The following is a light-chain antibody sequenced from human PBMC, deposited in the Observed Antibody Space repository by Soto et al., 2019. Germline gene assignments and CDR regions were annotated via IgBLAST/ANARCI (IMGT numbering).Light chain of an antibody. CDR1: SSDIGGYNY. V-gene: IGLV2-14*01. CDR3: TSFTSIGTRV. CDR2: EVS. Sequence: QSALTQPASLSGSPGQSITISCTGTSSDIGGYNYVSWYQQHPGKAPKLMIYEVSHRPPGVSNRFSASKSDNTASLTISGLQAEDEADYYCTSFTSIGTRVFGGGTQLTVL. J-gene: IGLJ3*02.